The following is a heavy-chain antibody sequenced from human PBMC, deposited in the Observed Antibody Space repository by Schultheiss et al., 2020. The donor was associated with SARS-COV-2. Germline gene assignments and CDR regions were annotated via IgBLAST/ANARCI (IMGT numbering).Heavy chain of an antibody. J-gene: IGHJ4*02. Sequence: SQTLSLTCTVSGGSISSSSYYWGWIRQPPGKGLEWIGSIYYSGSTYYNPSLKSRVTISVDTSKNQFSLKLSSVTAADTAVYYCARGLSDFWSGYHHFDYWGQGTLVTVSS. CDR2: IYYSGST. V-gene: IGHV4-39*01. CDR1: GGSISSSSYY. D-gene: IGHD3-3*01. CDR3: ARGLSDFWSGYHHFDY.